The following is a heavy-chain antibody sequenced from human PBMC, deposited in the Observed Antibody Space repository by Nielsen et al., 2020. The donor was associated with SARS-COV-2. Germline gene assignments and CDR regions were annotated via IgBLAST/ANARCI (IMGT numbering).Heavy chain of an antibody. CDR1: GFTFSSYA. CDR3: AKSNKDIVLMVYAPWQQLDTGYFDY. D-gene: IGHD2-8*01. Sequence: GESLKISCAASGFTFSSYAMSWVRQAPGKGLEWVSVIYSGGSSTYYADSVKGRFTISRDNSKNTLYLQMNSLRAEDTAVYYCAKSNKDIVLMVYAPWQQLDTGYFDYWGQGTLVTVSS. J-gene: IGHJ4*02. V-gene: IGHV3-23*03. CDR2: IYSGGSST.